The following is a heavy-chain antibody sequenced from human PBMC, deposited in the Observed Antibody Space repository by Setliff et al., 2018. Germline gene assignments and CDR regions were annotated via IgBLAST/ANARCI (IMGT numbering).Heavy chain of an antibody. J-gene: IGHJ6*02. Sequence: GGSLRLSCAASGFTFSNYAMTWVRQAPGKGLEWVSIISASGDTTYYADSVKGRFTISRDNSKNTLYLQMSSLRAEDTAVYYCAKPLGGDYYYYGMDVWGQGTTVTVSS. CDR3: AKPLGGDYYYYGMDV. CDR1: GFTFSNYA. CDR2: ISASGDTT. V-gene: IGHV3-23*01. D-gene: IGHD2-21*01.